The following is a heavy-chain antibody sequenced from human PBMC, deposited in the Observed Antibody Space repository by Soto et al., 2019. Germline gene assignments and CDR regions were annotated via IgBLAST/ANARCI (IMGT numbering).Heavy chain of an antibody. V-gene: IGHV1-69*13. J-gene: IGHJ6*02. Sequence: SVKVSCKASGGTFSSYAISWVRQAPGQGLEWMGGIIPIFGTANYAQKFQGRVTITADESTSTAYMELSSLRSEDTAVYYCARGEYSSSWYGEDNDYYYYGMDVWGQGTTVTSP. CDR3: ARGEYSSSWYGEDNDYYYYGMDV. D-gene: IGHD6-13*01. CDR2: IIPIFGTA. CDR1: GGTFSSYA.